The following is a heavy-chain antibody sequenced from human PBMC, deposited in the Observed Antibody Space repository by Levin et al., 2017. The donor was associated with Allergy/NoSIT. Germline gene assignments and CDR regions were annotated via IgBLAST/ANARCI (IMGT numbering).Heavy chain of an antibody. D-gene: IGHD2-15*01. V-gene: IGHV3-7*01. CDR2: IKPDGNEI. CDR1: GFTFNNYW. CDR3: ARHTPGPLDH. Sequence: PGGSLRLSCVASGFTFNNYWMSWVRQTPGKGLEWVANIKPDGNEIYYVDSVKGRFTISRDNAKNSLYLQMNSLRAEDTAVYYCARHTPGPLDHWGQGTLVSVSS. J-gene: IGHJ4*02.